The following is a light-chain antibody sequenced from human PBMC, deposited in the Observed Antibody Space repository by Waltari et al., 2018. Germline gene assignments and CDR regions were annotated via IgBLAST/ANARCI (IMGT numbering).Light chain of an antibody. CDR2: GAS. J-gene: IGKJ1*01. CDR1: LSVSNN. CDR3: QQYNDWPPLT. Sequence: DIVMTQSPATLSVSPGERATLSCRASLSVSNNLAWYQQKPGQAPRLLSYGASTRATGIPARFSGGGSGTEFTLTISSLQSEDVASYYCQQYNDWPPLTFGQGTKVEIK. V-gene: IGKV3-15*01.